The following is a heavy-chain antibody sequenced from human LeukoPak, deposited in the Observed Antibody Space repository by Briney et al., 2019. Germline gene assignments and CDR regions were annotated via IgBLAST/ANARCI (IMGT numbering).Heavy chain of an antibody. CDR2: ISDSGGST. Sequence: GGSLRLSCAASGFTFSSFAMNWVRQAPGKGLDGVSGISDSGGSTFYADSVKGRFTISRDNSKNILYLQMNSLRADDTAVYYCAKVSESNYDILTGYYTPYYFDYWGQGTLVTVSS. V-gene: IGHV3-23*01. CDR3: AKVSESNYDILTGYYTPYYFDY. CDR1: GFTFSSFA. J-gene: IGHJ4*02. D-gene: IGHD3-9*01.